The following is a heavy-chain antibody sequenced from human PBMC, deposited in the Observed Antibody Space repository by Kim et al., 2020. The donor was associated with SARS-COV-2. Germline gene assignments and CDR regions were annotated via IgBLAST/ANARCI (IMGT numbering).Heavy chain of an antibody. J-gene: IGHJ4*02. D-gene: IGHD2-21*02. CDR3: AKWGDPRDDYLDC. V-gene: IGHV3-33*06. CDR2: IWYDGSIK. CDR1: GFTFRDYG. Sequence: GGSLRLSCGASGFTFRDYGMHWVRQAPGKGLEWVAVIWYDGSIKYYTDSVKGRFTISRDNSKSTLFLQMNSLRAEDTAVYYCAKWGDPRDDYLDCWGQGAVVTVSS.